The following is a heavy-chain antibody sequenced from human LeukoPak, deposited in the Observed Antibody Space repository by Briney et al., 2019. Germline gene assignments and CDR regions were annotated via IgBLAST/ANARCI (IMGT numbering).Heavy chain of an antibody. CDR1: XXSXXGYX. CDR3: XXXXXXXXXXXXY. V-gene: IGHV4-34*01. CDR2: MHHSGRT. J-gene: IGHJ4*02. Sequence: VXXXSXXGYXWSWVRQSPEKGXXWIAEMHHSGRTXYNPSLQSRVTISIDTSKNQFSLKLNSGDAGDTAVFYCXXXXXXXXXXXXYWGQXTXXTVSS.